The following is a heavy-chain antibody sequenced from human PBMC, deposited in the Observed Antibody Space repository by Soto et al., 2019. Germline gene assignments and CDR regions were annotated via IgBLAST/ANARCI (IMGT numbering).Heavy chain of an antibody. J-gene: IGHJ4*02. CDR2: ISGSGGST. V-gene: IGHV3-23*01. CDR3: AKDRDDSSGYYYLFDY. Sequence: GGSLRLSCAASGFTFSSYAMSWVRQAPGKGLEWVSAISGSGGSTYYADSVKGRFTISRDNSKNTLYLQMNSLGAEDTAVYYCAKDRDDSSGYYYLFDYWGQGTLVTVSS. CDR1: GFTFSSYA. D-gene: IGHD3-22*01.